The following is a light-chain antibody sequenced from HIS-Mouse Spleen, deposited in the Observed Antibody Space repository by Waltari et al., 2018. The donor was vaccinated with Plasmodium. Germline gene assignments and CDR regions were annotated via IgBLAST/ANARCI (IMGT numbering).Light chain of an antibody. CDR3: SSYTSSSTLNYV. V-gene: IGLV2-14*03. Sequence: QSALTQPASVPGSPGLSIPISCTGTSSHVGAYNHFSCYQQHPGKAPKLMIYDVSNRPSGVSNRCSGSKSGNTASLTISGLQAEDEADYYCSSYTSSSTLNYVFGTGTKVTVL. CDR2: DVS. J-gene: IGLJ1*01. CDR1: SSHVGAYNH.